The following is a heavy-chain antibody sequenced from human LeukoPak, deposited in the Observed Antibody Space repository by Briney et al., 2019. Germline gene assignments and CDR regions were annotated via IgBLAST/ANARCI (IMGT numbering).Heavy chain of an antibody. D-gene: IGHD1-7*01. CDR2: IRSDGSNI. Sequence: GGSLRLSCAASGFTFSSYGMHWVRQAPGKGLEWVSFIRSDGSNIYYADSVKGRFTISRDNSQNTLYLQMNSLKTEDTAVYYCAKFHITGTTPSYFDYWGQGTLVTVSS. CDR3: AKFHITGTTPSYFDY. CDR1: GFTFSSYG. J-gene: IGHJ4*02. V-gene: IGHV3-30*02.